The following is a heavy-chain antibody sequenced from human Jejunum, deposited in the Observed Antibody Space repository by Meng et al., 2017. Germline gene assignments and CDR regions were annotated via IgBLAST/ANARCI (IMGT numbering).Heavy chain of an antibody. CDR3: ANRAWLES. D-gene: IGHD3-10*01. CDR1: GFSFSDQS. V-gene: IGHV3-23*01. CDR2: ILDRDGNT. J-gene: IGHJ5*01. Sequence: EVKLMESGGGLVQPGGSLRLSCAASGFSFSDQSMSWVRQAPGKGLEWVSVILDRDGNTYYADSVKGRFTISRDNSRNTLYLQMSSLRVDDTAVYHCANRAWLESWGQGTLVTVSS.